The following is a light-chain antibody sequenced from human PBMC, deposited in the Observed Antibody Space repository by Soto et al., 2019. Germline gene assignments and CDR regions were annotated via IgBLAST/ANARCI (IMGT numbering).Light chain of an antibody. CDR2: GAS. V-gene: IGKV3-20*01. Sequence: EIGLKQSLGILSLSTGERASLSCGASQSISSSFLAWYQQKPGQAPRLLIYGASSRATGIPDRFSGTGSETDFTLTISRLEPEDFAVYYCQQYDNSPITFCQGTRLENK. J-gene: IGKJ5*01. CDR1: QSISSSF. CDR3: QQYDNSPIT.